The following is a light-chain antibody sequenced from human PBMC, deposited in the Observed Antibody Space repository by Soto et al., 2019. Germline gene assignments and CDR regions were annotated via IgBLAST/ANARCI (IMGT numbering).Light chain of an antibody. J-gene: IGKJ4*01. CDR2: GVS. V-gene: IGKV3-15*01. CDR3: QHYNNRPLT. CDR1: QSVSSN. Sequence: EIVMTQSPATLSVSPGERATLSCRASQSVSSNLAWYQPKPGQAPRLLIYGVSTRATGIPARFSGSGSGTEFTLTISSLQSEDFAVYYCQHYNNRPLTFGGGTKVEIK.